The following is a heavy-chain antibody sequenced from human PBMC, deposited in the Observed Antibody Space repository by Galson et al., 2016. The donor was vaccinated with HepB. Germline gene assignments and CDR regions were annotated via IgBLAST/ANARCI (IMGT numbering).Heavy chain of an antibody. V-gene: IGHV3-30*18. CDR3: AKDQGVEYFDWSNIDY. J-gene: IGHJ4*02. D-gene: IGHD3-9*01. CDR1: GFTFSSYG. CDR2: ISYDGSHK. Sequence: SLRLSCAASGFTFSSYGMHWVRQAPGKGLDWVAVISYDGSHKYYADSVEGRFAISRDNSKNTLYLQMNSLRTEDMAVYYCAKDQGVEYFDWSNIDYWGQGTLVSVSS.